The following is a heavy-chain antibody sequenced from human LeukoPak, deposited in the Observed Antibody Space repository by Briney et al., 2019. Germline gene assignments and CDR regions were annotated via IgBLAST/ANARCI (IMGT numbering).Heavy chain of an antibody. V-gene: IGHV5-51*01. Sequence: KDGESLKISCKGSGYSFTSYWIGWVRRMPGKGLEWMGIIYPDDSNTIYSPSFQGQVTISADKSINTAYLQWSSLKASDTAMYYCARGHRGLERWQQPWAHWGQGTLVTVSS. D-gene: IGHD5-24*01. J-gene: IGHJ4*02. CDR2: IYPDDSNT. CDR1: GYSFTSYW. CDR3: ARGHRGLERWQQPWAH.